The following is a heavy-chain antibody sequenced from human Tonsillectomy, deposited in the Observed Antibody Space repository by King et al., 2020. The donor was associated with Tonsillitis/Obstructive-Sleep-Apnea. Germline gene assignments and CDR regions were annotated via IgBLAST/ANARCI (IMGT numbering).Heavy chain of an antibody. CDR1: GGSISSFY. CDR2: IDYSGST. D-gene: IGHD3-16*01. CDR3: AREGVNYFDY. Sequence: QLQESGPGLVKPSETLSLTCTVSGGSISSFYWSWIRQPPGKGLEWIGYIDYSGSTNYNPSLKSRVTISVDTSKNQFSQRLSSVTAADTAVYYCAREGVNYFDYWGQGTLVTVSS. J-gene: IGHJ4*02. V-gene: IGHV4-59*12.